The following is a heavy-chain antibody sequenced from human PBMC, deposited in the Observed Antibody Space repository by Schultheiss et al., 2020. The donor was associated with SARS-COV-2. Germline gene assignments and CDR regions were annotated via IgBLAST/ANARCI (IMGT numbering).Heavy chain of an antibody. CDR1: GFTFSSYG. CDR2: ISYDGSNK. CDR3: AKVGVTIFGVVINYFDY. D-gene: IGHD3-3*01. V-gene: IGHV3-30*18. Sequence: GGSLRLSCAASGFTFSSYGMHWVRQAPGKGLEWVAVISYDGSNKYYADSVKGRFTISRDNSKNTLYLQMNSLRAEDTAVYYCAKVGVTIFGVVINYFDYWGQGTLVTV. J-gene: IGHJ4*02.